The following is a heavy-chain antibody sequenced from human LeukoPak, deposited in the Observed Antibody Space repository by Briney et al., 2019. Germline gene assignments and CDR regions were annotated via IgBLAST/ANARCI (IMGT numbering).Heavy chain of an antibody. Sequence: GGSLRLSCAASGFPFNTQDMRWVRQAPGKGLEWVSSIIADGGATFYADSVSGRFNISRDNSRNTLDLQMNSLRVEDTAVYYCGKGRVSEWGQGTLVTVSS. D-gene: IGHD6-19*01. J-gene: IGHJ4*02. CDR1: GFPFNTQD. CDR2: IIADGGAT. V-gene: IGHV3-23*01. CDR3: GKGRVSE.